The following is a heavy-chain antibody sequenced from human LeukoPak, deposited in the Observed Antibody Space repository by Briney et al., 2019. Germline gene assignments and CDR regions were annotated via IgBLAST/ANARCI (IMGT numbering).Heavy chain of an antibody. CDR2: ISSSSSYI. Sequence: GGSLRLSCAASGFTFSSYSMNWVRQAPGKGLEWVSSISSSSSYIYYADSVKGRFTLSRDNAKNSLYLQMNSLRAEDTAVYYCASGYFDWLLLFDYWGQGTLVTVSS. V-gene: IGHV3-21*01. CDR3: ASGYFDWLLLFDY. CDR1: GFTFSSYS. D-gene: IGHD3-9*01. J-gene: IGHJ4*02.